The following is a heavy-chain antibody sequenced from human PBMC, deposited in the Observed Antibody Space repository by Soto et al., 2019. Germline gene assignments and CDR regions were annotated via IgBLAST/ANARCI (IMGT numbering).Heavy chain of an antibody. CDR1: GGTFSSYA. V-gene: IGHV1-69*13. CDR2: IIPIFGTA. CDR3: ARDGSLWSPFDY. J-gene: IGHJ4*02. Sequence: GASVKVSCKASGGTFSSYAISWVRQAPGQGLEWMGGIIPIFGTANYAQKFQGRVTITADESTSTAYMELSSLRSEDTAVYYCARDGSLWSPFDYWGQGTLVTVSS. D-gene: IGHD3-3*01.